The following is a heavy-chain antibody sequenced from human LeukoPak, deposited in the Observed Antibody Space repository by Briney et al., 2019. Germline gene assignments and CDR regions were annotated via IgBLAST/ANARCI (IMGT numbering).Heavy chain of an antibody. CDR2: IRSKANNYAT. D-gene: IGHD4-4*01. Sequence: GGSLRLSCAASGFAFSGSAVHWVRQASGEGLEWVGRIRSKANNYATAYAASVKGRFTISRDDSKNTAFLQMNSLEVEDTAVYFCTSPPHDYGNDFDFWGRGTLVTVSS. CDR1: GFAFSGSA. J-gene: IGHJ4*02. CDR3: TSPPHDYGNDFDF. V-gene: IGHV3-73*01.